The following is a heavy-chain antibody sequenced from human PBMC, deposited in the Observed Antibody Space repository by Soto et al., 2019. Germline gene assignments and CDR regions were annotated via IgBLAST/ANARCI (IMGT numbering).Heavy chain of an antibody. Sequence: EVQLLESGGGLVQPGGSRRLSCATSGFTVSNYAMSWVRQAPGKGLEWVSGISGSGGRSYYADSVKGRFTISTDNSNNTLNRQMDSLRAEDTAVYYCAKKSTDSSGYSDYWGQGTVVTVAS. V-gene: IGHV3-23*01. CDR2: ISGSGGRS. CDR1: GFTVSNYA. D-gene: IGHD2-2*01. J-gene: IGHJ4*02. CDR3: AKKSTDSSGYSDY.